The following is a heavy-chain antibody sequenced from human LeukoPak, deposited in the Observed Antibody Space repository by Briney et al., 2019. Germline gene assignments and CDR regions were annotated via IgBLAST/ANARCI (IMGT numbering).Heavy chain of an antibody. V-gene: IGHV3-66*01. CDR3: AREGNYGGNSGGYFDY. CDR2: IYSGGST. J-gene: IGHJ4*02. CDR1: GFTVSSNY. D-gene: IGHD4-23*01. Sequence: GGSLRLSCAASGFTVSSNYTSWVRQAPGKGLAWVSIIYSGGSTYYADSVKGRFTISRDNSRNTLYLQMNSLSAEDTAVYYCAREGNYGGNSGGYFDYWGQGTLVTVSS.